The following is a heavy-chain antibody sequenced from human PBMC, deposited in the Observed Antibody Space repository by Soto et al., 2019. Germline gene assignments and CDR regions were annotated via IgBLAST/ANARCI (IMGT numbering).Heavy chain of an antibody. D-gene: IGHD3-16*02. Sequence: GASVKVSCKASGGTFSSYTISWVRQAPGQGLEWMGRIIPILGIANYAQKFQGRVTITADKSTSTAYMQMNSLRAEDTAVYYCAGHPTYDYIWGSYRPQYYYYYMDVWGKGTTVTVSS. J-gene: IGHJ6*03. V-gene: IGHV1-69*02. CDR3: AGHPTYDYIWGSYRPQYYYYYMDV. CDR2: IIPILGIA. CDR1: GGTFSSYT.